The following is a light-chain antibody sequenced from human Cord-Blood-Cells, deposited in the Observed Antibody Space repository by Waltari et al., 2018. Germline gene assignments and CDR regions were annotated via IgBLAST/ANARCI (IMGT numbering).Light chain of an antibody. CDR3: QQSYSTLIT. CDR1: QSISSY. CDR2: AAS. J-gene: IGKJ5*01. Sequence: DIQMTQSPSSMSAYVGDRVTLTCRASQSISSYFNWYQQKPGKAPKLLIYAASSLQSGVPSRFSGSGSGTDFTLTISSLQPEDFATYYCQQSYSTLITFGQGTRLEIK. V-gene: IGKV1-39*01.